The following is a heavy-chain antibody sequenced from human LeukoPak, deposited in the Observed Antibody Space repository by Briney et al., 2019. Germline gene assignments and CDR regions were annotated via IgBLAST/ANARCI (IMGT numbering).Heavy chain of an antibody. Sequence: ALVKVSCKTSGYTFTSYYVHWVRQAPGQGLEWMGIINSSGSRTTYAQQLQGRVTMTSDTSTSTVYMDLSSLRSEDTAVYYCARAPAPRLHLDYWGQGTLVTVSS. CDR3: ARAPAPRLHLDY. J-gene: IGHJ4*02. CDR1: GYTFTSYY. CDR2: INSSGSRT. D-gene: IGHD2-2*01. V-gene: IGHV1-46*04.